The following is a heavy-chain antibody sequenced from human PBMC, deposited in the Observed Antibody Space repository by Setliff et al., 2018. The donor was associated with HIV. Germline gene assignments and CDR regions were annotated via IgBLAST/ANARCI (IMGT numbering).Heavy chain of an antibody. CDR2: IFPSGST. Sequence: SETLSLTCAVSGAFIRSGVYHWSWIRQPAGKGPEWIGHIFPSGSTNYSPSLKSRITISMDTSKNQFSLKLSSVTAADTAVYYCARDPFMATIRYAFDIWGQGTMVTVS. CDR1: GAFIRSGVYH. J-gene: IGHJ3*02. D-gene: IGHD5-12*01. CDR3: ARDPFMATIRYAFDI. V-gene: IGHV4-61*09.